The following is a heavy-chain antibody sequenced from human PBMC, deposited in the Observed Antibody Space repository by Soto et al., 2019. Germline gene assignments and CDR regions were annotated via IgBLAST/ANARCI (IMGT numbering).Heavy chain of an antibody. Sequence: SVKVSCKASGGTFSSYAISWVRQAPGQGLEWMGGIIPIFGTANYAQKFQGRVTITADKSTSTAYMELSSLRSEDTAVYYCARGPAYCGGDCYSNYFDYWGQGTLVTVSS. CDR2: IIPIFGTA. V-gene: IGHV1-69*06. D-gene: IGHD2-21*02. J-gene: IGHJ4*02. CDR3: ARGPAYCGGDCYSNYFDY. CDR1: GGTFSSYA.